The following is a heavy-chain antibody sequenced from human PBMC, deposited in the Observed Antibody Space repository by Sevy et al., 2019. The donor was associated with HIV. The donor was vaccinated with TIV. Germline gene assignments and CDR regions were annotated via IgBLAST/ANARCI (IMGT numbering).Heavy chain of an antibody. J-gene: IGHJ4*02. CDR1: GFTFTSDY. V-gene: IGHV3-74*01. D-gene: IGHD3-16*02. CDR2: INTDGKII. Sequence: GGSLRLSCAASGFTFTSDYMHWVRQPPGKGLVWVSHINTDGKIIRYADSVKGRFTTSRDNAKNTLYLQMNSLRAEDTAVYYYARGSRWTFGSWGQGNLVTVSS. CDR3: ARGSRWTFGS.